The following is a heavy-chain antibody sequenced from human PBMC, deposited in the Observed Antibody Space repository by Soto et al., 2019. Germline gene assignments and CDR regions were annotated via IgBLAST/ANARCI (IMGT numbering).Heavy chain of an antibody. V-gene: IGHV4-31*03. D-gene: IGHD3-22*01. Sequence: SETLSLTCTVSGGSISSGGYYWSWIRQHPGKGLEWIGYIYYSGSTYYNPSLKSRVTISVDTSKNQFSLKLSSVTAADTAVYYCARDAGSSSGPMGVDWFDPWGQGTLVTVSS. CDR3: ARDAGSSSGPMGVDWFDP. CDR1: GGSISSGGYY. CDR2: IYYSGST. J-gene: IGHJ5*02.